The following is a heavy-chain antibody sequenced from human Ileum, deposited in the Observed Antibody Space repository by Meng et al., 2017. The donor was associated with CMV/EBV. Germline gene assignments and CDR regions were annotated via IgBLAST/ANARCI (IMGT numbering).Heavy chain of an antibody. CDR1: GFSLRTYA. Sequence: GESLKISCAASGFSLRTYAMHWVRQVPGTGLEWVAFIRDDGNNKYYGDSVKGRFTISRDNSKDTVYLEMNSLRPEDTAVYYCVKSAAVGTQYFDLWGRGTLVTGYS. D-gene: IGHD6-13*01. J-gene: IGHJ4*02. CDR3: VKSAAVGTQYFDL. V-gene: IGHV3-30*02. CDR2: IRDDGNNK.